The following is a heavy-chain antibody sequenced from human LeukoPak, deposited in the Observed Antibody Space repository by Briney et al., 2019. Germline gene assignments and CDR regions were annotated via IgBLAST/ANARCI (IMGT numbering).Heavy chain of an antibody. J-gene: IGHJ4*02. Sequence: ASVKVSCKASGYTFTNYYMHWVRQAPGQGLEWMGWINPNSGGTNYAQKFQGRVTMTRDTSISTAYMELSRLTSDDTAVYFCARETYYSSGNVYNRIDYWGQGTLVTVCS. CDR3: ARETYYSSGNVYNRIDY. CDR1: GYTFTNYY. D-gene: IGHD3-10*01. V-gene: IGHV1-2*02. CDR2: INPNSGGT.